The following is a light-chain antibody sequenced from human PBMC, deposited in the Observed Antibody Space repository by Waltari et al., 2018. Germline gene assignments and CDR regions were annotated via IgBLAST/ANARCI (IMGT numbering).Light chain of an antibody. CDR2: GAS. V-gene: IGKV3-20*01. CDR3: QHYVRLPAT. Sequence: EIVLTQSPGTLSLSPGERATLSCRASQSVRGSLAWYQQKAGQAPRLLIYGASSRATGIPDRFSDGGSGTDFSLTISRLEPEDFAVYYCQHYVRLPATFGQGTKVEI. J-gene: IGKJ1*01. CDR1: QSVRGS.